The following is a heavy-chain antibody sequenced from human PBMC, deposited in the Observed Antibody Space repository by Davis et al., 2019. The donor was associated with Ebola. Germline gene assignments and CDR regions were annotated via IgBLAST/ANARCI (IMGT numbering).Heavy chain of an antibody. CDR3: ATGGTAMVRFYYYYGMDV. CDR2: ISSSGSTI. Sequence: GGSLRLSCAASGFTFSDYYMSWIRQAPGKGLEWVSYISSSGSTIYYADSVKGRFTISRDNAKNSLYLQMNSLRAEDTAVYYCATGGTAMVRFYYYYGMDVWGQGTTVTVSS. D-gene: IGHD5-18*01. CDR1: GFTFSDYY. J-gene: IGHJ6*02. V-gene: IGHV3-11*01.